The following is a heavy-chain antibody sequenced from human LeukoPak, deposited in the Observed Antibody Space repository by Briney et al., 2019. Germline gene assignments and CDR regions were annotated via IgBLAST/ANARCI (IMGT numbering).Heavy chain of an antibody. V-gene: IGHV3-74*01. CDR1: GFTFSSYW. Sequence: GGSLRLSCAASGFTFSSYWMHWVRQAPGKGLVWVSRINSDGSSTSYADSVKGRFTISRDNAKNTLYLQMNSLRAEHTAVYYCARITGYYDSSGYYTVLGYYYGMDVWGQGTTVTVSS. D-gene: IGHD3-22*01. CDR2: INSDGSST. CDR3: ARITGYYDSSGYYTVLGYYYGMDV. J-gene: IGHJ6*02.